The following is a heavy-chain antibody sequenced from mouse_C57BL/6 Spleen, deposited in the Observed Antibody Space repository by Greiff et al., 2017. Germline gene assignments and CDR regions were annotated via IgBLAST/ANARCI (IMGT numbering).Heavy chain of an antibody. V-gene: IGHV1-76*01. Sequence: VQLVESGAELVRPGASVKLSCKASGYTFTDYYINWVKQRPGQGLEWIARIYPGSGNTYYNEKFKGKATLTAEKSSSTAYMQLSSLTSEDSAVYFCATFYDGYFPWGQGTTLTVSS. D-gene: IGHD2-3*01. CDR2: IYPGSGNT. CDR1: GYTFTDYY. J-gene: IGHJ2*01. CDR3: ATFYDGYFP.